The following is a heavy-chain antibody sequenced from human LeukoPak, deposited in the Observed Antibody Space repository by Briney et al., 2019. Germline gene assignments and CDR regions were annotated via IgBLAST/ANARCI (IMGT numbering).Heavy chain of an antibody. V-gene: IGHV4-34*01. J-gene: IGHJ4*02. CDR1: GGSISSGGYS. D-gene: IGHD3-22*01. CDR3: AMDSVIYSIFDY. CDR2: INHSGST. Sequence: PSETLSLTCAVSGGSISSGGYSWSWIRQPPGKGLEWIGEINHSGSTNYNPSLKSRVTISVDTSKNQFSLKLSSVTAADTAVYYCAMDSVIYSIFDYWGQGTLVTVSS.